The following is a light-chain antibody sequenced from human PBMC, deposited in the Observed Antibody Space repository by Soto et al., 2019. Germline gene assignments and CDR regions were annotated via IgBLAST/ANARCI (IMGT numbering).Light chain of an antibody. CDR1: QSVSSN. V-gene: IGKV3-15*01. CDR2: GAS. J-gene: IGKJ1*01. CDR3: QQYNNWPRT. Sequence: EIVMTQSPATLSVPPGERATLSCRASQSVSSNLAWYQQKPGQAPRLLIYGASTRATGIPARFSGSGSGTEFTLTISSLQSEDFAVYYWQQYNNWPRTFGQGTKVEIK.